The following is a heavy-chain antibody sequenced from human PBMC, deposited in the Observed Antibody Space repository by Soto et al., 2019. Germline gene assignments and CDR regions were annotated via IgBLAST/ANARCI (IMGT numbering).Heavy chain of an antibody. CDR1: GFTFSSYT. CDR2: ISGSGDYT. V-gene: IGHV3-23*01. CDR3: PKPQCELLD. J-gene: IGHJ4*02. D-gene: IGHD1-26*01. Sequence: GGSLRLSCAASGFTFSSYTMSWVRQAPGKGLEWVSAISGSGDYTYYAGSVKGRFTISRDNPKNTLYLQMNGLRAEDTAFYYCPKPQCELLDSGQGTRGTVSS.